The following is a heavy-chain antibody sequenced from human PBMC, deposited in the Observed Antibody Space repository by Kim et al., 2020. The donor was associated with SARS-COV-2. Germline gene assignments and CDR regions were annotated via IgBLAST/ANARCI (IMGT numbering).Heavy chain of an antibody. Sequence: GGSLRLSCAASGFTFSSYAMSWVRQAPGKGLEWVSTISNSGGSTYYADSVKGRFTISRDNSKNTLYLQMNSLRAEDTAVYYCAKGDYGDYPYYFDYWGQGTLVTVSS. V-gene: IGHV3-23*01. CDR2: ISNSGGST. CDR3: AKGDYGDYPYYFDY. J-gene: IGHJ4*02. D-gene: IGHD4-17*01. CDR1: GFTFSSYA.